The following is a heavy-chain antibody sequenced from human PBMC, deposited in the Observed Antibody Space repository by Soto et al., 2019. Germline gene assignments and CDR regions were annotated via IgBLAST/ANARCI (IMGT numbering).Heavy chain of an antibody. V-gene: IGHV1-69*08. Sequence: QVQLVQSGAEVKKPGSSVKVSCKASGGTFSTYTITWVRQAPGQGLEWMGRIIPIIGIINYAQKFQGRVTISADKSTGTAYMELTGLRSDDTAVYYCAGDHDCHYNDSHASSYPWGQGTLVTVSS. D-gene: IGHD3-16*01. J-gene: IGHJ5*02. CDR3: AGDHDCHYNDSHASSYP. CDR2: IIPIIGII. CDR1: GGTFSTYT.